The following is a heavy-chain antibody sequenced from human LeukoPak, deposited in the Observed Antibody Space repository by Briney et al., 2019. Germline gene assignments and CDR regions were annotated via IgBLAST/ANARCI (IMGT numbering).Heavy chain of an antibody. J-gene: IGHJ5*02. Sequence: SETLSLTCTVSGGSISSYYWSWIRQPPGKGLEWIGYIYYSGSTNYNPSLKSRVTISVDTSKNQFSLKLSSVTAADTAVFYCASRAGRGLFFPWSQGTLVTVSS. D-gene: IGHD4-17*01. CDR1: GGSISSYY. V-gene: IGHV4-59*08. CDR2: IYYSGST. CDR3: ASRAGRGLFFP.